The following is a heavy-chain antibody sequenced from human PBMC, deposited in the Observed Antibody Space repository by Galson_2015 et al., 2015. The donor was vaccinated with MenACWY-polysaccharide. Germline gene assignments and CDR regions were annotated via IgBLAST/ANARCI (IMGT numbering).Heavy chain of an antibody. CDR3: GRVSGHFYYYDSGDLKQGPSDM. Sequence: SLRLSCAASGFSFSSCTLNWVRQAPGKGLEWVSSISYSSNSIYYADSVKGRFTISRDNAGNSLYLLMNNLRAEDTAVYYCGRVSGHFYYYDSGDLKQGPSDMWGRGTMVTVSS. CDR1: GFSFSSCT. V-gene: IGHV3-21*01. CDR2: ISYSSNSI. D-gene: IGHD3-16*01. J-gene: IGHJ3*02.